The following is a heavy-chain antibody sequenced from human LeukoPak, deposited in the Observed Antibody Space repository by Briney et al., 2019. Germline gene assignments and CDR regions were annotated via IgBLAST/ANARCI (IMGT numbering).Heavy chain of an antibody. Sequence: GGSLRLSCAASGFTFSSYAMSWVRQAPGKGLEWGSAISGSGGSTYYADSVKGRFTISRDNSKNTLYLQMNSLRAEDTAVYYCAKDDDYGDHEDYWGQGTLVTVSS. J-gene: IGHJ4*02. CDR3: AKDDDYGDHEDY. CDR1: GFTFSSYA. V-gene: IGHV3-23*01. CDR2: ISGSGGST. D-gene: IGHD4-17*01.